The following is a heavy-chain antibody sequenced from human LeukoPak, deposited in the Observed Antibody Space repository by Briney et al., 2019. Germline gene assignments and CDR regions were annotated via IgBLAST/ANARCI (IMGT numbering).Heavy chain of an antibody. CDR3: ARRGYRAWFDP. D-gene: IGHD3-22*01. V-gene: IGHV4-39*01. Sequence: SETLSLTCSVSGGSISASSHYWAWVRQPPGKGLEWIGSVYYTGSIRYNTSLKNRITISVDMSKNDLFLTLSSVTAADTAFYYCARRGYRAWFDPWGQGILVTVSP. CDR2: VYYTGSI. CDR1: GGSISASSHY. J-gene: IGHJ5*02.